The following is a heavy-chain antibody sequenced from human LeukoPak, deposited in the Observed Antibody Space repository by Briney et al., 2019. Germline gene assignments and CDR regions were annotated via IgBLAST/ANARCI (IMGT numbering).Heavy chain of an antibody. Sequence: GGSLRLSCAASGFTFNNYWMSWVRQGPGKGLEWVAHIKEDTSQKYYVGSVEGRFTISRDNARNSLYLQMNSLRSEDTAVYFCARQVSREGHFDYWGQGALVTVSS. CDR3: ARQVSREGHFDY. V-gene: IGHV3-7*01. J-gene: IGHJ4*02. CDR2: IKEDTSQK. CDR1: GFTFNNYW. D-gene: IGHD1-26*01.